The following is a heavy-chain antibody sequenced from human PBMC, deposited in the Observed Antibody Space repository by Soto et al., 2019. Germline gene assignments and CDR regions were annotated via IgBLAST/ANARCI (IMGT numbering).Heavy chain of an antibody. CDR3: ARDYAQNGMDV. V-gene: IGHV3-21*01. Sequence: TGGSLRLSCAASGFTFSSYSMNWVRQAPGKGLEWVSSISSSSSYIYYADSVKGRLTISRDNAKNSLYLQMNSLRAEDTAVYYCARDYAQNGMDVWGQGTTVTVSS. J-gene: IGHJ6*02. CDR1: GFTFSSYS. D-gene: IGHD3-16*01. CDR2: ISSSSSYI.